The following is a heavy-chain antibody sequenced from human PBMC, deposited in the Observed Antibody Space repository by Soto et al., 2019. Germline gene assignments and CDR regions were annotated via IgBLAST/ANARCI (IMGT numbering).Heavy chain of an antibody. V-gene: IGHV1-2*04. Sequence: ASVKVSCKASGYTFTGYYMHWVRQAPGQGLEWMGWINPNSGGTSYAQKFQGWVTMTRDTSISTAYMELSRLRSDDTAVYYCAREIAGSSGWNFDYWGQGTLVTVSS. J-gene: IGHJ4*02. CDR2: INPNSGGT. D-gene: IGHD6-19*01. CDR3: AREIAGSSGWNFDY. CDR1: GYTFTGYY.